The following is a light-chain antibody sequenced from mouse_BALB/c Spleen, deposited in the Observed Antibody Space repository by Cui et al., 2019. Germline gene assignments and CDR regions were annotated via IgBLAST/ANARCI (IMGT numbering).Light chain of an antibody. V-gene: IGKV4-55*01. CDR2: DTS. Sequence: QIVLTQSPAIMSASRGEKVTMTCSASSSVSYMYWYQQKPGSSPRLLIYDTSNLASGIPVRFSGSGSGTSYSLTISQMEAEDAATYYCQQWSSYPRTFGGGTKLEIK. CDR1: SSVSY. J-gene: IGKJ1*01. CDR3: QQWSSYPRT.